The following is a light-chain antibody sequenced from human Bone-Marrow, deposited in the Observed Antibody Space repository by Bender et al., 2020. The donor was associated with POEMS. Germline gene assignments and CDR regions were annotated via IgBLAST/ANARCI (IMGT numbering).Light chain of an antibody. Sequence: SPLTQPASVSGSPGQSITISCTGTSSDIGGSNYVSWYQQHPDKAPKLLIYDVTNRPSGVSNRFSGTKSANTASLTISGLQAEDEADYYCSSYTDNSYVFGSGTKVTVL. CDR2: DVT. CDR3: SSYTDNSYV. J-gene: IGLJ1*01. CDR1: SSDIGGSNY. V-gene: IGLV2-14*03.